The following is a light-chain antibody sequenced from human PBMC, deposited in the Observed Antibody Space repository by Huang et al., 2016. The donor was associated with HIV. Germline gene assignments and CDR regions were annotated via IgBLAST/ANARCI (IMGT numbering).Light chain of an antibody. Sequence: DIQMTQSPSSLSASVGDRVTITCRASETINKYLKWYQQKAGKAPKLLIYAASSLQNGVPSMVSGSGSGTDFTLTSGGLQPEDCGIYYCQQSYSPRGAFGQGTRVEVK. CDR3: QQSYSPRGA. J-gene: IGKJ1*01. CDR1: ETINKY. CDR2: AAS. V-gene: IGKV1-39*01.